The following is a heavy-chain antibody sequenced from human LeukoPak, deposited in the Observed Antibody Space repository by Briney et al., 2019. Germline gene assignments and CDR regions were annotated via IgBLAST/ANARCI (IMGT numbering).Heavy chain of an antibody. D-gene: IGHD5-12*01. CDR2: INQNGITT. CDR3: ARSRTVSGYDYVY. CDR1: GFIFRNYW. J-gene: IGHJ4*02. V-gene: IGHV3-74*01. Sequence: GGSLRLSCAASGFIFRNYWMHWVRQAPGKGLVWVARINQNGITTTYTDSVKGRFTISRDNAKNTLYLQMNSLRTEDTAVYYCARSRTVSGYDYVYWGQGTLVTVSS.